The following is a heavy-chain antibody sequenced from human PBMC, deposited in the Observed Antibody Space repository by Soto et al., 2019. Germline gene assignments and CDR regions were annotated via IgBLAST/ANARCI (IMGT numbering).Heavy chain of an antibody. CDR3: ARGSPYWGFDI. CDR1: GYTFTSYD. CDR2: MSPKTGNT. Sequence: QVQLVQSGAEVKKPGASVKVSCKASGYTFTSYDINWVRQATGQGLECIGWMSPKTGNTGYAQNFQGRVTMTRNPSISTAYMELSRLTFEDTAVYYCARGSPYWGFDIWVLGTLVTVS. V-gene: IGHV1-8*01. D-gene: IGHD7-27*01. J-gene: IGHJ4*02.